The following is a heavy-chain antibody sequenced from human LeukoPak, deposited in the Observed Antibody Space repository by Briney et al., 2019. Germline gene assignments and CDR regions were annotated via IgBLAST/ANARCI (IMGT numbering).Heavy chain of an antibody. J-gene: IGHJ6*03. V-gene: IGHV4-34*01. CDR2: INHSGST. CDR1: GGSFSGYY. Sequence: SETLSLTCAVYGGSFSGYYWSWIRQPPGKELERIGEINHSGSTNYNPSLKSRVTISVDTSKNHFSLKLSSVTTADTAVYYCARSLAVAGYYYNFYMDVWGKGTTVTVSS. CDR3: ARSLAVAGYYYNFYMDV. D-gene: IGHD6-19*01.